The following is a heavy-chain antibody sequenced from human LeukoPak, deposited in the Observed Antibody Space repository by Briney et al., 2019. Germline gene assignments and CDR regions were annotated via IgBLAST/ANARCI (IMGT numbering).Heavy chain of an antibody. J-gene: IGHJ4*02. Sequence: SETLSLTCTVSGGSISSSSYYWGLIRQPPGKGLELIGSIYYSGSTYYNPSLKSRVTMSVDTSKNQFSLKLSSVTAADTAVYYCARDLFWSGYYIAFDYWGRGTLVTVSS. CDR2: IYYSGST. V-gene: IGHV4-39*07. CDR3: ARDLFWSGYYIAFDY. CDR1: GGSISSSSYY. D-gene: IGHD3-3*01.